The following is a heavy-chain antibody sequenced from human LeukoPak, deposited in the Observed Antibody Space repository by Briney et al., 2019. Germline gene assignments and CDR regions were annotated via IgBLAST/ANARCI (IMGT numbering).Heavy chain of an antibody. CDR1: GVSLSAYY. D-gene: IGHD4-23*01. CDR2: INHGGST. Sequence: SETLSLTCAVYGVSLSAYYWTWIRQPPGKGLEWIGEINHGGSTNYNPSLKSRVTISIDTSKNQFSLKLSSVTAADTAVYYCARYLDYGGNSRVFQHWGQGTLVTVSS. CDR3: ARYLDYGGNSRVFQH. V-gene: IGHV4-34*01. J-gene: IGHJ1*01.